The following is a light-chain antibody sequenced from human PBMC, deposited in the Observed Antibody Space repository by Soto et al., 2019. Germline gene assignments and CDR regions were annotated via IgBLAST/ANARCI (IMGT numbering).Light chain of an antibody. Sequence: EIVLTQSPGTLSLSPGEGANLSCRASQDVDNNFLAWYQQRPGQAPRLLIYASSRRATGIPDRFSGSGSGTDFTLTISRVGPEDIAVYFCHQYYSSITFGGGTKVDVK. J-gene: IGKJ4*01. V-gene: IGKV3-20*01. CDR2: ASS. CDR1: QDVDNNF. CDR3: HQYYSSIT.